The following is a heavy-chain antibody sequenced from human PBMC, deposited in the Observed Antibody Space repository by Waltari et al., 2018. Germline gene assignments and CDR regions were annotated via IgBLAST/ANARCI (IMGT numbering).Heavy chain of an antibody. V-gene: IGHV3-7*03. J-gene: IGHJ4*02. CDR2: INKDGTET. CDR3: IRDYGSPY. Sequence: EAHQVESGGDLVQPGGALRLSCVDSGVALSNYWMSWVRQAPGKVLEWVANINKDGTETYYVDSVRGRFTISKDDAKNSVYLQMNSLKVEDTAVYYCIRDYGSPYWGQGTLVTVSS. D-gene: IGHD6-19*01. CDR1: GVALSNYW.